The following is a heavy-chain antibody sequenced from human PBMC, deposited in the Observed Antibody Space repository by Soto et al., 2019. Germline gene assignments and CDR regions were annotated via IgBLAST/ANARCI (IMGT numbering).Heavy chain of an antibody. CDR1: GYTLTELS. D-gene: IGHD6-6*01. CDR2: FDPEDGET. V-gene: IGHV1-24*01. CDR3: ATAGEIAARPSFDY. Sequence: ASVKVSCKVSGYTLTELSMHWVRQAPGKGLEWMGGFDPEDGETIYAQKFQGRVTMTEDTSTDTAYMELSSLRSEDTAVYYCATAGEIAARPSFDYWGQGPLVTVSS. J-gene: IGHJ4*02.